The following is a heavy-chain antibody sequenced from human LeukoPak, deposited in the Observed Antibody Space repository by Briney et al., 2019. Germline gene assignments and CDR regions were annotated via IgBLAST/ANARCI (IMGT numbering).Heavy chain of an antibody. CDR1: GFTFSSYA. D-gene: IGHD6-6*01. Sequence: GGSLRLSCAASGFTFSSYAMSWVRQAPGQGLEWVSSISWDSGNIDYGDSVNGRFTLSRDNAKNSLSLQMNSLRAEDTAFYYCAKSGTFSSSSGYLDSWGQGTLVTVSS. CDR3: AKSGTFSSSSGYLDS. J-gene: IGHJ4*02. V-gene: IGHV3-9*01. CDR2: ISWDSGNI.